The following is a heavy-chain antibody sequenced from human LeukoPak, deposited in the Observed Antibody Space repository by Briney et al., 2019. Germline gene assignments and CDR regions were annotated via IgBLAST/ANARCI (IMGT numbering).Heavy chain of an antibody. J-gene: IGHJ4*02. V-gene: IGHV3-7*03. CDR1: GFTFSTYS. CDR2: IKQDGSDR. D-gene: IGHD6-19*01. Sequence: GGSLRLSCAASGFTFSTYSMNWVRQAPGTGLEWVANIKQDGSDRNYVTSVRGRFTISRDNAESSLYLQMNSLRVEDTAVYYCVRNLAVAGTCFDSWGQGTLVTVSS. CDR3: VRNLAVAGTCFDS.